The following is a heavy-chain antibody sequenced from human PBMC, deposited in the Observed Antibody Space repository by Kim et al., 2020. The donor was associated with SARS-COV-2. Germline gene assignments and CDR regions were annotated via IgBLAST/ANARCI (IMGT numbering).Heavy chain of an antibody. CDR1: GFTFSSYA. D-gene: IGHD5-18*01. CDR3: AKKEAAKNWFDP. J-gene: IGHJ5*02. V-gene: IGHV3-23*01. CDR2: IGGSSINK. Sequence: GGSLRLSCAASGFTFSSYAMTWVRQAPGKGLEWVSTIGGSSINKYYADSVKGRFTISRDNSKNTLFLQMNSLRAEDTAVYYCAKKEAAKNWFDPWGQGTLVTVSS.